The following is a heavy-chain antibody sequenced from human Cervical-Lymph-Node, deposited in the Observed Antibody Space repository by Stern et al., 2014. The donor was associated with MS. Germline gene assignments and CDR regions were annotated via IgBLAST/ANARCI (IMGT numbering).Heavy chain of an antibody. V-gene: IGHV5-51*01. Sequence: EVQLVQSGAEVKKPGESLRISCQGSGYSFPTYWIGWVRQMPGKGLEWMGIIYPGNSDTRYSPSFEGQVTMSADKSLSTVSLQWSSLKASDTAMYYCARRVRVSRSEAFDIWGQGTMVAVSS. J-gene: IGHJ3*02. D-gene: IGHD6-6*01. CDR3: ARRVRVSRSEAFDI. CDR2: IYPGNSDT. CDR1: GYSFPTYW.